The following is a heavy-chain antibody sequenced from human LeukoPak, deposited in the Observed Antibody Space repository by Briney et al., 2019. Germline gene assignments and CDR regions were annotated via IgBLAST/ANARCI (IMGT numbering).Heavy chain of an antibody. J-gene: IGHJ5*02. CDR3: ARYCSSTSCYRRNWFDP. Sequence: GGTLRLSCAASGFTFSSYGMSWVRQAPGKGLEWVSAISGSGGSTYYADSVKGRFTISRDNAKNSLYLQMNSLRAEDTAVYYCARYCSSTSCYRRNWFDPWGQGTLVTVSS. CDR2: ISGSGGST. D-gene: IGHD2-2*02. CDR1: GFTFSSYG. V-gene: IGHV3-23*01.